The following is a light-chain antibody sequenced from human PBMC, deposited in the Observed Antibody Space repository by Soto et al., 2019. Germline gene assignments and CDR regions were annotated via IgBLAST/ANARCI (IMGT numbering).Light chain of an antibody. CDR2: AAS. V-gene: IGKV1-39*01. CDR3: QHYNSYSEA. CDR1: QSISSS. Sequence: DIHMTQSPSSLSASVGDRVTIACRASQSISSSLNWYQQTPGKAPQLLIYAASSLHSGVPSRFSGSGSGTEFTLTISSLQPEDFATYYCQHYNSYSEAFGQGTKVDI. J-gene: IGKJ1*01.